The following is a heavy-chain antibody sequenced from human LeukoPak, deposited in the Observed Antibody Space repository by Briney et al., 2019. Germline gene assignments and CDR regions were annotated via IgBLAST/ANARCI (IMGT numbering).Heavy chain of an antibody. V-gene: IGHV3-7*01. CDR2: VKQDGFEK. CDR3: ARQGVVVSAAANGCDS. Sequence: GGSLRLSCAASGLTFSSYWTSWVRQAPGKGLEWLANVKQDGFEKYYVDSVKGRFTISRDNPKNPLYPQMNTLRAEDTAVYYCARQGVVVSAAANGCDSRGQGTLVTVSS. D-gene: IGHD2-2*01. CDR1: GLTFSSYW. J-gene: IGHJ5*01.